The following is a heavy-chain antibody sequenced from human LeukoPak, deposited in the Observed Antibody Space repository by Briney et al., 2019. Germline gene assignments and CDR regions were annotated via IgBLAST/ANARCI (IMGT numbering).Heavy chain of an antibody. CDR3: AKFALRYCSGGSCHPFDY. D-gene: IGHD2-15*01. V-gene: IGHV3-23*01. CDR1: GFTFSSYG. Sequence: GGSLRLSCAASGFTFSSYGMSWVRQAPGKGLEWVSAISGSGGSTYYADSVKGGLIISRDNAKNTLYVQMNSLRAEDTAVYYCAKFALRYCSGGSCHPFDYWGQGTLVTVSS. J-gene: IGHJ4*02. CDR2: ISGSGGST.